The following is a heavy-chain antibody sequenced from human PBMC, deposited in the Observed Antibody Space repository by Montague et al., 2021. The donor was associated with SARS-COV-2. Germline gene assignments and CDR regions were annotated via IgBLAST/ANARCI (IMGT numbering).Heavy chain of an antibody. CDR2: TYYRSRWYG. V-gene: IGHV6-1*01. CDR1: GDSVSSRSVA. D-gene: IGHD1-7*01. CDR3: ARGNWEKVTGTTSDYLYYFDR. Sequence: CAISGDSVSSRSVAWNWIRQSPSRGLEWLGRTYYRSRWYGDYAASVKGRITMNPDTAKNHFSLQLNSVTPEDTAVYYCARGNWEKVTGTTSDYLYYFDRWGQGTLVTVSS. J-gene: IGHJ4*02.